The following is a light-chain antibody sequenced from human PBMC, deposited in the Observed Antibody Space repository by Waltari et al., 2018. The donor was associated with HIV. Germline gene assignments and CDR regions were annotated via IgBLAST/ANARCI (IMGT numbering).Light chain of an antibody. CDR1: QSISSW. CDR2: KAS. J-gene: IGKJ1*01. Sequence: DIQMTQSPSTLSASVGDRVTITCRASQSISSWLAWYQQKPGKAPKLLIYKASRLESGVPSRFSGSGSGTEFTLTISSLQPEDFAVYYCQQDYNLPGTFGQGTSVEIK. V-gene: IGKV1-5*03. CDR3: QQDYNLPGT.